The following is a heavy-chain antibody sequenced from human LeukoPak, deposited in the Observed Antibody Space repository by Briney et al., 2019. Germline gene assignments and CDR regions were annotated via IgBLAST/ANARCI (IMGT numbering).Heavy chain of an antibody. CDR2: IDWDDDK. Sequence: NASGPTLVKPTQTLTLTCTFSGFSLSTSGVGVGWIRQPPGKALEWLALIDWDDDKRYSPSLKSRLTTTKDTSKNQVVLTMTNMDPVDTATYYCAHSYYDFWSGYYREVDYFDYWGQGTLVTVSS. CDR1: GFSLSTSGVG. D-gene: IGHD3-3*01. V-gene: IGHV2-5*02. CDR3: AHSYYDFWSGYYREVDYFDY. J-gene: IGHJ4*02.